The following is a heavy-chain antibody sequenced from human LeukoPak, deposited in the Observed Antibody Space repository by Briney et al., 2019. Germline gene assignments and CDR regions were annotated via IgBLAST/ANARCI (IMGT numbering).Heavy chain of an antibody. J-gene: IGHJ4*02. Sequence: GGSLRLSCAASGFTFSSYSMNWVRQAPGKGLEWVSSISSSSSYIYYADSVKGRFTISRDNAKNSLYLQLNSLRAEDTAVYYCARAGRGELPPLYYFDYWGQGTLVTVSS. CDR3: ARAGRGELPPLYYFDY. CDR2: ISSSSSYI. D-gene: IGHD3-16*01. CDR1: GFTFSSYS. V-gene: IGHV3-21*01.